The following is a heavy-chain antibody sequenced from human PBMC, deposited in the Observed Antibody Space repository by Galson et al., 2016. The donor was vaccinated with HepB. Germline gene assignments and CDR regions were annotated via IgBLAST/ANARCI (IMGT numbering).Heavy chain of an antibody. CDR3: TRGAKGVVGAADY. CDR1: GGSISSYY. Sequence: ETLSLTCTVSGGSISSYYWSWIRQPPGKELEWIGYVSYSGSTNYKPSLQSRVTISVDTSQNQFSLKLSSVTAADTAVYYCTRGAKGVVGAADYWGQGTLVTVSS. CDR2: VSYSGST. D-gene: IGHD2-21*01. J-gene: IGHJ4*02. V-gene: IGHV4-59*01.